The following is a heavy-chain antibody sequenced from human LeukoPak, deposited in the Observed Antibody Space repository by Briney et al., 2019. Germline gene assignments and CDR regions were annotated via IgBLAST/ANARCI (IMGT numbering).Heavy chain of an antibody. CDR3: AGRGDYYGSAPFDY. J-gene: IGHJ4*02. D-gene: IGHD3-10*01. CDR1: GGSISSSS. Sequence: PSETLSLTCTVSGGSISSSSYYWGWIRQPPGKGLEWVSAISGSSSHINYADSVKGRFTISRDNAKNSLYLEMNSLRAEDTAVYYCAGRGDYYGSAPFDYWGQGTLVTVSS. CDR2: ISGSSSHI. V-gene: IGHV3-21*01.